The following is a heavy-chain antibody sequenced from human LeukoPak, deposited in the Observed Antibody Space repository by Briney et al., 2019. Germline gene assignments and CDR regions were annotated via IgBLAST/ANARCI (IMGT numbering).Heavy chain of an antibody. CDR3: ARASSGRYFAFIDY. V-gene: IGHV3-7*01. D-gene: IGHD1-26*01. J-gene: IGHJ4*02. CDR2: INQDASEK. CDR1: GLIFSNYW. Sequence: GGSLRLSCVASGLIFSNYWMGWARQAPGKGLEGVASINQDASEKYYVDSVKGRCTIYRDNAQNSLYLHMHSLRVEDTAVYYCARASSGRYFAFIDYWGQGSLVTVSS.